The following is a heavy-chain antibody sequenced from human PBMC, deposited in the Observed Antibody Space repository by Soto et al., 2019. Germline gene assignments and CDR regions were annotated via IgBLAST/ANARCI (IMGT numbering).Heavy chain of an antibody. CDR3: ERDMVRGVNGIDV. J-gene: IGHJ6*02. D-gene: IGHD3-10*01. V-gene: IGHV4-59*01. CDR2: IYYSGST. CDR1: GGSISSYY. Sequence: SETLSLTCTVSGGSISSYYWSWIRQRPGKGLEWIGYIYYSGSTNYNPSLTRRGTISVDTSKNQFSLNLSSVTAADTAVSYCERDMVRGVNGIDVWGQGTPVTVSS.